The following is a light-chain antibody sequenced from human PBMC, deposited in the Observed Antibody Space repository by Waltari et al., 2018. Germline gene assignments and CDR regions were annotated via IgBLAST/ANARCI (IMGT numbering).Light chain of an antibody. CDR1: QTLGSS. V-gene: IGKV3-15*01. CDR3: QQYYNWPPKIT. Sequence: ERVMRQSPATLAGSPGHTATLTCRASQTLGSSLDWYQQKPGQDPRILIYYAPTRATGIPARFSGSESGTEFTLTISNLQSEDFAIYYCQQYYNWPPKITFGQGTRLE. CDR2: YAP. J-gene: IGKJ5*01.